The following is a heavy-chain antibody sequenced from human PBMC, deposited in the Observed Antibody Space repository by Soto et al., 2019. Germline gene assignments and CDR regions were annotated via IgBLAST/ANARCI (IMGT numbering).Heavy chain of an antibody. Sequence: GESLKISCTGFGYTFTTFWISWVRQMPGKGLEWMGRIDPRDSQTNYSPSFQGHVTISVDKSISTAYLQWSSLKASDTAMYYCARVGVVSPYYYYGMDVWVQGTTVTVSS. CDR1: GYTFTTFW. V-gene: IGHV5-10-1*01. J-gene: IGHJ6*02. D-gene: IGHD3-3*01. CDR3: ARVGVVSPYYYYGMDV. CDR2: IDPRDSQT.